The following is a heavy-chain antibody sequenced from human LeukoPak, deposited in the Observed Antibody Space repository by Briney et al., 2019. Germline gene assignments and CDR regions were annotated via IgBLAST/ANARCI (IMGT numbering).Heavy chain of an antibody. D-gene: IGHD2-21*02. CDR3: ARVGDYDFYRFVC. V-gene: IGHV1-69*13. CDR1: GCTFSNYA. CDR2: IIPIFGTA. Sequence: SVKVSYKPSGCTFSNYAISWVRQAPGQGLEWMGGIIPIFGTANYAQKFQGRVTITADESTSTAYMELSSLRSEDTAVYYCARVGDYDFYRFVCRGQGTLVTVSS. J-gene: IGHJ4*02.